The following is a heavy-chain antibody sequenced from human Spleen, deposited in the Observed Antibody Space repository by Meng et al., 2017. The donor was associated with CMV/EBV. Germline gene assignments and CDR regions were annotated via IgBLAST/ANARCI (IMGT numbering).Heavy chain of an antibody. J-gene: IGHJ6*02. CDR3: ARGTYMDV. V-gene: IGHV4-4*02. D-gene: IGHD3/OR15-3a*01. Sequence: LSLACAVSGGSISSTNWWSWVRQPPGKGLEWIGEIYHSGTSNYNPSLKGRVTISVDKSKNHFSLRLTSVTAADTAVYYCARGTYMDVWGQGTTVTVSS. CDR2: IYHSGTS. CDR1: GGSISSTNW.